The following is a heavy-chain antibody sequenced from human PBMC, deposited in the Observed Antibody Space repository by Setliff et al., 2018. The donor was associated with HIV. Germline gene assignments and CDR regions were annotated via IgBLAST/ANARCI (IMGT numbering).Heavy chain of an antibody. V-gene: IGHV4-38-2*02. CDR2: VYHSGST. Sequence: KPSETLSLTCTVSGYSISSRYYWGWIRQPPGKGLEWIGSVYHSGSTNYNPSLKSRVTISVDTSKNQFSLKLSSVTAADTAVYYCARGGNSAYWGQGTLVTVSS. D-gene: IGHD2-21*02. CDR3: ARGGNSAY. J-gene: IGHJ4*02. CDR1: GYSISSRYY.